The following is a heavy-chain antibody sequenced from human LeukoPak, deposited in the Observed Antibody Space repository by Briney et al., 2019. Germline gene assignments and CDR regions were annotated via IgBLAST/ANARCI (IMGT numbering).Heavy chain of an antibody. Sequence: PSQTLSLTCTVSGGSISSVHKSWSWIRQSPGMGLEWIGYIYYSGTTYYNPSLRNRVTMSVDTSNNQFSLKLTSVTAADTAVYYCAREGRAPLGGAWFDPWGQGILVTVSS. J-gene: IGHJ5*02. CDR3: AREGRAPLGGAWFDP. CDR1: GGSISSVHKS. V-gene: IGHV4-30-4*01. CDR2: IYYSGTT. D-gene: IGHD3-16*01.